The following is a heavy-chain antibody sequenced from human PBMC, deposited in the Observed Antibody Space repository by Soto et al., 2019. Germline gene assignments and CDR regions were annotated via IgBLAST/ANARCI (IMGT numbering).Heavy chain of an antibody. CDR2: ISSSSNSI. CDR1: GFTFSDYS. D-gene: IGHD6-19*01. V-gene: IGHV3-48*01. J-gene: IGHJ4*02. CDR3: ARDHISSGSLVDY. Sequence: PGGSLRLSCAASGFTFSDYSMNWVRQAPGKGLEWLSYISSSSNSIYYADSVKGRFTISRDNAKNSVNLQMNSLRAEDTAVYYCARDHISSGSLVDYWGQGTLVTVSS.